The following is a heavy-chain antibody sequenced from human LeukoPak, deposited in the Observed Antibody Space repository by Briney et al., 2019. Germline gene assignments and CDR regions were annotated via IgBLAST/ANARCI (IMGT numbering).Heavy chain of an antibody. CDR3: AREGNSYDYGDYVISDDAFDI. D-gene: IGHD4-17*01. J-gene: IGHJ3*02. CDR2: ISYDGSNK. CDR1: GFTFSSYA. Sequence: GGSLRLSCAASGFTFSSYAMHGVRQAPGKGLEWVAVISYDGSNKYYADSVKGRFTISRDNSKNTLYLQMNSLRAEDTAVYYCAREGNSYDYGDYVISDDAFDIWGQGTMVTVSS. V-gene: IGHV3-30-3*01.